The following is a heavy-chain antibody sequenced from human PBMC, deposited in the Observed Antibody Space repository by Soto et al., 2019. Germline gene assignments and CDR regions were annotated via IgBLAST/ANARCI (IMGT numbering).Heavy chain of an antibody. CDR1: GFTLSSSV. J-gene: IGHJ4*01. V-gene: IGHV3-33*06. D-gene: IGHD5-12*01. CDR2: FWKDGTTK. Sequence: QVQLVESGGGVVQPGKSLRLSCAASGFTLSSSVMHWVRQAPGKGLEWVAVFWKDGTTKYYAGSVKGRFTIFRDNSKNTLYLELNSLRPEDTALYYCAKGKRPPPTYSAYEPFDYWGHGTLVSVSS. CDR3: AKGKRPPPTYSAYEPFDY.